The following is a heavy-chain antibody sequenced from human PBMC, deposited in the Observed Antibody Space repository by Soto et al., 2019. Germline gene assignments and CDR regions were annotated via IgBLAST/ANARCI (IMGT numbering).Heavy chain of an antibody. CDR1: GGSISSYY. D-gene: IGHD6-19*01. V-gene: IGHV4-59*01. Sequence: LSLTCTVSGGSISSYYWSWIRQPPGKGLEWIGYIYYSGSTNYNPSLKSRVTISVDTSKNQFSLKLSSVTAADTAVYYCARETPSRASIAVAGKGYFDYWGQGTLVTVSS. CDR2: IYYSGST. J-gene: IGHJ4*02. CDR3: ARETPSRASIAVAGKGYFDY.